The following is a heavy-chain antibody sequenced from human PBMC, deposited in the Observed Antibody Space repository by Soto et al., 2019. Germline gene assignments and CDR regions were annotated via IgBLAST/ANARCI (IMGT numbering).Heavy chain of an antibody. J-gene: IGHJ5*02. Sequence: ASVKVSCKVSGYTLTELSMHWVRQAPGKGLEWMGGFDPEDGETIYAQKFQGRVTMTEDTSTDTAYMELSSLTSEDTAVYYCVTAHGYSGYDRKWFDPWGQGTLVTVSS. CDR1: GYTLTELS. D-gene: IGHD5-12*01. CDR3: VTAHGYSGYDRKWFDP. V-gene: IGHV1-24*01. CDR2: FDPEDGET.